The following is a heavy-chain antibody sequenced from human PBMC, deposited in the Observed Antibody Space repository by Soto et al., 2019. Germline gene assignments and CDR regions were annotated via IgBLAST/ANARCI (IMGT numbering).Heavy chain of an antibody. V-gene: IGHV3-30*18. CDR1: GFIFSDYY. CDR2: ISYDGSNT. Sequence: PGGSLRLSCAASGFIFSDYYMHWVRQAPGKGLEWVAIISYDGSNTYYADSVKGRFTISRDNSKNTLYLQMNSLRAEDTSVYYCAKEGGLSGSYYISSSYYFDYWGQGTLVTVSS. D-gene: IGHD1-26*01. CDR3: AKEGGLSGSYYISSSYYFDY. J-gene: IGHJ4*02.